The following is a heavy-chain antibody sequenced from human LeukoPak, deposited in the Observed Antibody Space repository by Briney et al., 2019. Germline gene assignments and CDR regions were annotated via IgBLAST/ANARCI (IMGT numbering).Heavy chain of an antibody. CDR1: GFTFNIYA. CDR2: ISYDGSNK. D-gene: IGHD5-24*01. Sequence: GGSLRLSCAASGFTFNIYAIHWVRQAPGKGLEWVAVISYDGSNKYYADSVKGRFTITRDNSKNTLYLQMNSLRAEDTAVYYCAKEMGKGSGYNGGFDYWGQGTLVTVSS. V-gene: IGHV3-30-3*01. J-gene: IGHJ4*02. CDR3: AKEMGKGSGYNGGFDY.